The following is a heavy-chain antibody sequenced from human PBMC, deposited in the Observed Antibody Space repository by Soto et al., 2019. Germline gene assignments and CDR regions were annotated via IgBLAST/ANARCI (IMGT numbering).Heavy chain of an antibody. CDR1: GYNFTSYG. CDR2: ISAYNGNT. Sequence: ASVKVSCKASGYNFTSYGISWLRQALGQGLEWMGWISAYNGNTNYAQKLQGRVTMTTDTSTSTAYMELRSLRSDDTAVYYCARERLTVTTKWYDYCGQGTLVIVSS. D-gene: IGHD4-17*01. V-gene: IGHV1-18*01. J-gene: IGHJ4*02. CDR3: ARERLTVTTKWYDY.